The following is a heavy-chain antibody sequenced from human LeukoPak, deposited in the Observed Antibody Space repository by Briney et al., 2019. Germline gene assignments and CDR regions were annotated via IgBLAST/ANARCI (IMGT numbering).Heavy chain of an antibody. CDR2: IYSGGST. Sequence: PGGSLRLSCAASGVTVSSNYMSCGRQAPGKGLEWGSGIYSGGSTYYADSVKRSFTISRDNSKKTLYLQMNSLGDEDTAVYYCERDGASCYSGRTYWGQGTLVTVSS. J-gene: IGHJ4*02. V-gene: IGHV3-66*01. CDR1: GVTVSSNY. D-gene: IGHD1-26*01. CDR3: ERDGASCYSGRTY.